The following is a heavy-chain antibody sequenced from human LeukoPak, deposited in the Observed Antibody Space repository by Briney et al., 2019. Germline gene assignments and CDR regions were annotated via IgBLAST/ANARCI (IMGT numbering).Heavy chain of an antibody. CDR2: ISRTGTYI. V-gene: IGHV3-21*01. D-gene: IGHD2-15*01. J-gene: IGHJ4*02. Sequence: GGSPRLSCAASGFTFSSYNMKWVRQAPGEGLEWVSSISRTGTYIYYADSVKGRFTVSRDNAQNSLYLQMNSLRVEDTAVYYCARVLETDCTGGSCYSGLDYWGQGTLVTVSS. CDR3: ARVLETDCTGGSCYSGLDY. CDR1: GFTFSSYN.